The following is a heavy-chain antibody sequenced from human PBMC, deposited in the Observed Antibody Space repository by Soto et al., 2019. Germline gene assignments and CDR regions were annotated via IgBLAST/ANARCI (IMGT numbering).Heavy chain of an antibody. V-gene: IGHV3-21*01. Sequence: EVQLVESGGGLVKPGGSLRLSCAASGFTFSSYSMNWVRQAPGKGLEWVSSISSSSSYIYYADSVKGRFTISRDNAKNSLYLQMNSLRAEDTAVYYCARGAGVVAANGYYFDYWGQGTLVTVSS. CDR2: ISSSSSYI. CDR1: GFTFSSYS. J-gene: IGHJ4*02. D-gene: IGHD2-15*01. CDR3: ARGAGVVAANGYYFDY.